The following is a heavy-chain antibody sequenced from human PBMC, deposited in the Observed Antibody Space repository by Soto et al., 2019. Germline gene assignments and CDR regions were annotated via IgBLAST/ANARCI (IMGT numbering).Heavy chain of an antibody. Sequence: GASVKVSCKASGGTFSSYAISWVRQAPGQGLEWMGGIIPIFGTANYAQKFQGRVTITADESTSTAYMELSSLRSEDTAVYYCARRDRPPAFPLGYYDSSGYYYFEYWGQGTVVAGAS. CDR2: IIPIFGTA. CDR3: ARRDRPPAFPLGYYDSSGYYYFEY. CDR1: GGTFSSYA. J-gene: IGHJ4*02. D-gene: IGHD3-22*01. V-gene: IGHV1-69*13.